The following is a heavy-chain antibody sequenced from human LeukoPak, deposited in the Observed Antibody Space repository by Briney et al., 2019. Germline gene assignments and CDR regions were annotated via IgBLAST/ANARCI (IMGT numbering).Heavy chain of an antibody. CDR2: IYSGGST. CDR1: GFTFSIYA. D-gene: IGHD6-6*01. Sequence: GGSLRLSCAASGFTFSIYAMNWVRQAPGKGLEWVSVIYSGGSTYYADSVKGRFTISRDNSKNTLYLQMNSLRAEDTAVYYCARDPSGGSSSRDYWGQGTLVTVSS. J-gene: IGHJ4*02. CDR3: ARDPSGGSSSRDY. V-gene: IGHV3-66*01.